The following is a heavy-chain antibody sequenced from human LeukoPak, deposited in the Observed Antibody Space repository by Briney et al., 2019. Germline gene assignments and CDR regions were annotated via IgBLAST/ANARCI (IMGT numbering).Heavy chain of an antibody. CDR1: GDFFRSYG. J-gene: IGHJ4*02. CDR2: IYATGST. D-gene: IGHD1-26*01. CDR3: PRQGYTASYYFLDS. Sequence: PSETLSLTCDVSGDFFRSYGWGWVRQPAGKGLEWIGRIYATGSTNFNPSLKSRLTISMDTSTNQFSLKLTSVTAAEPAAYFYPRQGYTASYYFLDSWSQGILVTVSS. V-gene: IGHV4-4*07.